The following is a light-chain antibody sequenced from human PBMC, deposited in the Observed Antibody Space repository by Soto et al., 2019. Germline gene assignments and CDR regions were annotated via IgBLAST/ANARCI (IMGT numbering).Light chain of an antibody. CDR3: VQGTLWWT. V-gene: IGKV2-24*01. J-gene: IGKJ1*01. CDR1: ESLVYSNGNTY. CDR2: RVS. Sequence: DIVMTQTLLSLSVTLGQPASISCRSSESLVYSNGNTYLSWYHQRPGQPPRLLIHRVSNRFSGVPERFSGSEAATDFTLKISRVEAEDYEAYFFVQGTLWWTLGHGTKVEI.